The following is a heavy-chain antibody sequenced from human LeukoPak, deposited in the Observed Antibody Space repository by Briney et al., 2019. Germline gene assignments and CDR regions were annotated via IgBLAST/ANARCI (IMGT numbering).Heavy chain of an antibody. Sequence: QTGGSLRLSCAASGFTFSTYAMSWVRQAPGTGLGWVSAISGSGGGTYYADSVKGRFTISRDNSKNTLYLQMSSLRAEDTAIYCCAKDSCSSTTCYWDYWGQGTLVTVSS. J-gene: IGHJ4*02. D-gene: IGHD2-2*01. V-gene: IGHV3-23*01. CDR2: ISGSGGGT. CDR1: GFTFSTYA. CDR3: AKDSCSSTTCYWDY.